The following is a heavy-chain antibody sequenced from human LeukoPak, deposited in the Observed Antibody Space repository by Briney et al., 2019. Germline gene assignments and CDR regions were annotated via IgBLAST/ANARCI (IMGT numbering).Heavy chain of an antibody. D-gene: IGHD3-3*01. Sequence: SETLSLTCTVSGGSISSSSYYWGWIRQPPGKGLEWIGSIYHSGSTYYNPSLKSRVTISVDTSKNQFSLKLSSVTAADTAVYYCARQSSRDQIYDFWSGYYTRWFDPWGQGTLVTVSS. CDR3: ARQSSRDQIYDFWSGYYTRWFDP. V-gene: IGHV4-39*01. CDR1: GGSISSSSYY. CDR2: IYHSGST. J-gene: IGHJ5*02.